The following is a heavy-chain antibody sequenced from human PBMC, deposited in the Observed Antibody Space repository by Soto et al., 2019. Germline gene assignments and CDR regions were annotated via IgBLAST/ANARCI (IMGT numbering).Heavy chain of an antibody. V-gene: IGHV4-39*01. D-gene: IGHD3-22*01. CDR2: IYYSGST. CDR3: ARQEITMIVVVTPDAFDI. Sequence: SETLSLTCTVSGGSISSSSYYWGWIRQPPGKGLERIGSIYYSGSTYYNPSLKSRVTISVDTSKNQFSLKLSSVTAADTAVYYCARQEITMIVVVTPDAFDIWGQGTMVTVSS. CDR1: GGSISSSSYY. J-gene: IGHJ3*02.